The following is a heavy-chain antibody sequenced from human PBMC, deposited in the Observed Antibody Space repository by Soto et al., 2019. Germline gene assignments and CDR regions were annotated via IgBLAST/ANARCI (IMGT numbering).Heavy chain of an antibody. CDR2: INPSGGST. J-gene: IGHJ4*02. V-gene: IGHV1-46*01. Sequence: ASVKVSCKASGYTFTSYYMHWVRQAPGQGLEWMGIINPSGGSTSYAQKFQGRVTMTRDTSTSTVSMELSSLRSEDTAVYYCARSATSYYDSRSDYFDYWGQGTLVTVSS. D-gene: IGHD3-22*01. CDR1: GYTFTSYY. CDR3: ARSATSYYDSRSDYFDY.